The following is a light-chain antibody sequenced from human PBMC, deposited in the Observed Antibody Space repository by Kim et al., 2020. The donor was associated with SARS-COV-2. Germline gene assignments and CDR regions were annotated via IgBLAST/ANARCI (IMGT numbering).Light chain of an antibody. Sequence: ASVGDRVTVTCRASQNINNFLNWYQQKPGKAPEVLIYAASNLQSGVPSRFSGSGSGTDFTLTINSLPPEDFATYYCQQSYNTPRTFGQGTKVDIK. J-gene: IGKJ1*01. CDR3: QQSYNTPRT. V-gene: IGKV1-39*01. CDR2: AAS. CDR1: QNINNF.